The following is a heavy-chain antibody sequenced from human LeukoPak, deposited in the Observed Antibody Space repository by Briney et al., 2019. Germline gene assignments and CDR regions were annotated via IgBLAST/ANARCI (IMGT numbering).Heavy chain of an antibody. CDR3: ARALLYYYDSSGYSPSTGFDY. V-gene: IGHV1-2*02. CDR2: INPNSGGT. J-gene: IGHJ4*02. D-gene: IGHD3-22*01. CDR1: GYTFTGYY. Sequence: ASVKVSCKASGYTFTGYYMHWVRQAPGQGLEGMGWINPNSGGTNYAQKFQGRVTMTRDTSISTAYMELSRLRSDDTAVYYCARALLYYYDSSGYSPSTGFDYWGQGTLVTVSS.